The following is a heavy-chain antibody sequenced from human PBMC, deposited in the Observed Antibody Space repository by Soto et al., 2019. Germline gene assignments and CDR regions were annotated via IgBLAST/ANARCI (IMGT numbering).Heavy chain of an antibody. Sequence: SETLSLTCAVYGGSFSGYYWSWIRPPPGKGLEWIGEINHSGSTNYNPSLKSRVTISVDTSKNQFSLKLSSVTAADTAVYYCARVRTYNWNYPYFYYYYGMDVWGQGTTVTVSS. CDR2: INHSGST. D-gene: IGHD1-7*01. J-gene: IGHJ6*02. CDR1: GGSFSGYY. V-gene: IGHV4-34*01. CDR3: ARVRTYNWNYPYFYYYYGMDV.